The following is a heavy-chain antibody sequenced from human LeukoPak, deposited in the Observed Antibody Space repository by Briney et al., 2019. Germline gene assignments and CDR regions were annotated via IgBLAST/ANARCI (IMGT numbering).Heavy chain of an antibody. J-gene: IGHJ4*02. CDR3: ARDFGYSSGPHFDY. Sequence: SVKVSCKASGGTFSSYAISWVRQAPGQGLEWMGMIIPILGIANYAQKFQGRVTITADKSRSTAYMELSRLRSEDTVVYYCARDFGYSSGPHFDYWGQGTLVTVSS. CDR2: IIPILGIA. D-gene: IGHD5-18*01. CDR1: GGTFSSYA. V-gene: IGHV1-69*04.